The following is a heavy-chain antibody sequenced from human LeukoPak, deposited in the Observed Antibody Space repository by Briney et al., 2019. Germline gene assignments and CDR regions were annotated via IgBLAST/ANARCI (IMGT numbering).Heavy chain of an antibody. CDR1: GFTFSSYW. CDR2: INSDGSST. V-gene: IGHV3-74*01. D-gene: IGHD2-21*02. CDR3: AKEVDCPSDCLFFHS. J-gene: IGHJ4*02. Sequence: PGGSLRLSCAASGFTFSSYWMHWVRQAPGKGLVWFSRINSDGSSTTYAASVKGRFTISRDNSRNSVFLQMNSLRPEDTALYHCAKEVDCPSDCLFFHSWGQGTLVTVSS.